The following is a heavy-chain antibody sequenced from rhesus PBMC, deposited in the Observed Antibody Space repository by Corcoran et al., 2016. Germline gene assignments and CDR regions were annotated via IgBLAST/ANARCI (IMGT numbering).Heavy chain of an antibody. D-gene: IGHD4-29*01. Sequence: EVQLVESGGGLVQPGGSLRLSCAASGFTFSSYWMNWVRQAPGKGLEWVSAINSGGGSTYYAYAVKGRFTSSRDNSKNTLSLQMNRLRAEDTAVYYCAKDPDGSSYVLGYFDYWGQGVLVTVSS. CDR2: INSGGGST. CDR1: GFTFSSYW. CDR3: AKDPDGSSYVLGYFDY. V-gene: IGHV3S25*01. J-gene: IGHJ4*01.